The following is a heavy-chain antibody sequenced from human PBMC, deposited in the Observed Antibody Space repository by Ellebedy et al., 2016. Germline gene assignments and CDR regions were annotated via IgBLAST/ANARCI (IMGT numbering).Heavy chain of an antibody. J-gene: IGHJ3*02. CDR2: LKSKSDGGAT. V-gene: IGHV3-15*01. D-gene: IGHD3-10*01. Sequence: GESLKISXAASGFSFSNAWMTWVRQAPGKGLEWVGRLKSKSDGGATDYAAPVKVRFTISRDDSKSTLYLQMNSLKTEDTGVYYCLADPEDYYALQIWGQGTMVTVSS. CDR1: GFSFSNAW. CDR3: LADPEDYYALQI.